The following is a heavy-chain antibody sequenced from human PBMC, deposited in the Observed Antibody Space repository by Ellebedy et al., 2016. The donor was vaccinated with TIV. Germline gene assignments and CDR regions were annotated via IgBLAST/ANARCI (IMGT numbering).Heavy chain of an antibody. J-gene: IGHJ4*02. Sequence: MPSETLSLTCAVSGGSFSGYYWTWIRQPPGKGLGWIAESNHSGRTIYNPSLLSLVTISIDPSNNRFSLTLHSVTAADTGIYYCARGWEYGGNIDWGQGTLVTVSS. CDR1: GGSFSGYY. V-gene: IGHV4-34*01. CDR2: SNHSGRT. D-gene: IGHD4-23*01. CDR3: ARGWEYGGNID.